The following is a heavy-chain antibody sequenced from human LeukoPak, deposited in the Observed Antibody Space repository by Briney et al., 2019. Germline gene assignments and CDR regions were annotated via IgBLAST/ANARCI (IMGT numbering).Heavy chain of an antibody. CDR3: AKGGRGYSYGYFDY. J-gene: IGHJ4*02. Sequence: GGSLRLSCAASGFTFDDYTMHWDRQAPGKGLEWVSLISWDGGSTYYADSVKGRFTISRDNSKNSLYLQMNSLRTEDTALYYCAKGGRGYSYGYFDYWGQETLVTVSS. CDR2: ISWDGGST. V-gene: IGHV3-43*01. D-gene: IGHD5-18*01. CDR1: GFTFDDYT.